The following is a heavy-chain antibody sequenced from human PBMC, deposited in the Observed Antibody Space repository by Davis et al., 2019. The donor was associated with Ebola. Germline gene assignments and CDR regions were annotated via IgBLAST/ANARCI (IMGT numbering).Heavy chain of an antibody. CDR1: GFTFDDYG. J-gene: IGHJ4*02. CDR2: INWNGGST. D-gene: IGHD6-13*01. V-gene: IGHV3-20*01. Sequence: GESLKISCAASGFTFDDYGMSWVRQAPGKGLEWVSGINWNGGSTGYADSVKGRFTISRDNAKNSLYLQMNSLRAEDTALYHCARDRGSSWPFDYWGQGTLVTVSS. CDR3: ARDRGSSWPFDY.